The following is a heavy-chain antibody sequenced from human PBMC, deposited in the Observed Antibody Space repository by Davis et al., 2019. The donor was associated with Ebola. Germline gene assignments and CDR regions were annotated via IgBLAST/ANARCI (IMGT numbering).Heavy chain of an antibody. Sequence: SEALSLTCTVSGFSITSYYWGWIRQPPGKGLEWIGYIHYSGSTNYNPSLKSRVTISTDASKNQFSLRLTSVAAADTAVYYCARHSQGVLEWLLSFDYWGQGTLVTVSS. CDR1: GFSITSYY. J-gene: IGHJ4*02. CDR2: IHYSGST. V-gene: IGHV4-59*01. D-gene: IGHD3-3*01. CDR3: ARHSQGVLEWLLSFDY.